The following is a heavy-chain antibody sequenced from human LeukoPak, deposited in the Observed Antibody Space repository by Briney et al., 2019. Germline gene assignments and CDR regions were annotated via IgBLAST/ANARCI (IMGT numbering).Heavy chain of an antibody. CDR1: GYSFTSYW. D-gene: IGHD2-15*01. CDR3: ARWDCSGGSCYSGNYYYYYGMDV. J-gene: IGHJ6*02. Sequence: GESLKISCKGSGYSFTSYWIGWVRQMPGKGLEWMGIIYPGDSDTRYSPSFQGQVTISADKSISTAYLQWSSLKASDTAMYYCARWDCSGGSCYSGNYYYYYGMDVWGQGTTVTVSS. CDR2: IYPGDSDT. V-gene: IGHV5-51*01.